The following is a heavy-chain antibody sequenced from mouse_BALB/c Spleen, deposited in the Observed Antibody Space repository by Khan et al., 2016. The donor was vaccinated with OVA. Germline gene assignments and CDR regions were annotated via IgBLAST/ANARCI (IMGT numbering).Heavy chain of an antibody. CDR1: GYTFTDYN. V-gene: IGHV1S29*02. D-gene: IGHD2-4*01. CDR3: ARSQTMTLFVY. CDR2: IYPYNGGT. J-gene: IGHJ3*01. Sequence: VQLQQSGPELVKPGASVKISCKASGYTFTDYNMHWVKQSHGKSLEWIGYIYPYNGGTGYTQKCKSKATLTVDNSSNTAYMELRSLTSEDSAVYYCARSQTMTLFVYWGQGTLVTVSA.